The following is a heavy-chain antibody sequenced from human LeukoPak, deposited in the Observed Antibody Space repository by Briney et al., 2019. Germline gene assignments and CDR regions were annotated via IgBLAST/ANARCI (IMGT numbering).Heavy chain of an antibody. CDR2: IYYSGST. D-gene: IGHD3-22*01. Sequence: SETLSLTCTVSGGSISSYYWSWIQQPPGKGLEWIGNIYYSGSTNYNPSLKSRVTISVDTSKNQFSLKLSSVTAADTAVYYCARGVSYYDSSGYYNEYFQHWSQGTLVTVSS. CDR3: ARGVSYYDSSGYYNEYFQH. J-gene: IGHJ1*01. CDR1: GGSISSYY. V-gene: IGHV4-59*08.